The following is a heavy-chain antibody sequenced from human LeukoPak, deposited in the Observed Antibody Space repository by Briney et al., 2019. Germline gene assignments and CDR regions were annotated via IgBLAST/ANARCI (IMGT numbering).Heavy chain of an antibody. CDR2: IKRKSDGGAT. J-gene: IGHJ4*02. V-gene: IGHV3-15*01. CDR3: TKEDYGNYVSPH. CDR1: GFTVSNSH. D-gene: IGHD4-11*01. Sequence: GGSLRLSCAASGFTVSNSHMSWVRQAPGKGLEWVGRIKRKSDGGATDYAAPVKGRFTISRDDSKNTLYLQMNSLKTEDTALYYCTKEDYGNYVSPHWGQGTLVTVSS.